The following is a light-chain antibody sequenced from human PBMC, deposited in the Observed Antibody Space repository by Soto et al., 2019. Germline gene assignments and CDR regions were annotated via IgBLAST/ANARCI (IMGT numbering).Light chain of an antibody. CDR1: QSITSY. CDR2: AAS. V-gene: IGKV1-39*01. J-gene: IGKJ2*02. CDR3: QQSYGTPRT. Sequence: DIQMTQSPSSLSASVGDRVTITCRASQSITSYLNWYQHKPGKAPKLLIYAASSLQSGVPSRFSGSGSGTYFTLTISSLQPEDSATYYCQQSYGTPRTFGQGTKLEIK.